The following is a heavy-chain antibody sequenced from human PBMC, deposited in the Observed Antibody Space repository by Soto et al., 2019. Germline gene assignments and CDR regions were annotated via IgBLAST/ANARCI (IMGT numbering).Heavy chain of an antibody. Sequence: EVQLLESGGGLVQPGGSLRLSCAASGFTFSSYAMSWVRQAPGKGLEWVSAISGSGGSTYYADSVKGRFTISRDNSKNTLYLQMNSRRDEDTAVYYGAKMGRSSGPRDYWGQGTLVTVSA. CDR2: ISGSGGST. J-gene: IGHJ4*02. CDR3: AKMGRSSGPRDY. D-gene: IGHD6-19*01. V-gene: IGHV3-23*01. CDR1: GFTFSSYA.